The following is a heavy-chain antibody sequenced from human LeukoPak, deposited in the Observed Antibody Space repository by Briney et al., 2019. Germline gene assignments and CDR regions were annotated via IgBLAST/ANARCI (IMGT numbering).Heavy chain of an antibody. CDR2: ISYDGSNK. CDR3: ARDCEVGSGWYLRYYYYYGMDV. Sequence: GGSLRLSCAAPGFTFSSYGMHWVRQAPGKGLEWVAVISYDGSNKYYADSVKGRFTISRDNSKNTLYLQMNSLRAEDTAVYYCARDCEVGSGWYLRYYYYYGMDVWGQGTTVTVSS. CDR1: GFTFSSYG. V-gene: IGHV3-30*03. D-gene: IGHD6-19*01. J-gene: IGHJ6*02.